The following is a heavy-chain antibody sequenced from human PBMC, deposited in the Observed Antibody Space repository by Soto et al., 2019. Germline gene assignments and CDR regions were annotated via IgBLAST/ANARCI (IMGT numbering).Heavy chain of an antibody. CDR3: ARVFNDVNWFDP. D-gene: IGHD1-1*01. J-gene: IGHJ5*02. V-gene: IGHV1-3*01. Sequence: ASVKVSCKASGYTFTSYAMHWVRQAPGQRLEWMGWINAGNGNTKYSQKFQGRVTITRDTPASTAYMELSSLRSEDTALYYCARVFNDVNWFDPWGQGTLVTVSS. CDR2: INAGNGNT. CDR1: GYTFTSYA.